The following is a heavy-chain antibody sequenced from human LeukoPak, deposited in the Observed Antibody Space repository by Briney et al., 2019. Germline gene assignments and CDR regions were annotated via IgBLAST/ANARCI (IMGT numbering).Heavy chain of an antibody. V-gene: IGHV4-38-2*02. CDR3: ARGGSEVPAARSPYHR. CDR2: IYHSGST. J-gene: IGHJ4*02. CDR1: GYSISSGYF. D-gene: IGHD2-2*01. Sequence: PSETLSLTCTVSGYSISSGYFWGWIRQPPGKGLEWIGTIYHSGSTYYNASLESRVTISVDTSKNQFSLKLSSVTAADTAVYYCARGGSEVPAARSPYHRWGQGTLVTVSS.